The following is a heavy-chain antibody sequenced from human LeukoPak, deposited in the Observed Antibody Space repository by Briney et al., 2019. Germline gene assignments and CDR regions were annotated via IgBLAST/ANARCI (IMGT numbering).Heavy chain of an antibody. CDR1: GITFEDYG. Sequence: GGSLRLSCVATGITFEDYGIHWVRQAPGKGLERVSLISGKGDKTYYVDSVKVRFTVSRDNSRNTLYLQMDSLRDEDTAFYYCAVPTIYGVGAFDVWGQGTMLMVSS. CDR2: ISGKGDKT. V-gene: IGHV3-43*02. D-gene: IGHD2/OR15-2a*01. CDR3: AVPTIYGVGAFDV. J-gene: IGHJ3*01.